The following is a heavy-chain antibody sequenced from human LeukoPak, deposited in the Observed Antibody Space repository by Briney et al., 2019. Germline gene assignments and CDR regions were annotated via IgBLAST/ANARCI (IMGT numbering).Heavy chain of an antibody. CDR3: ARDPRLWFGELLVYYHGMDV. Sequence: SETLSLTCAVSGGSISSSNWWSWVRQPPGKGLEWIGEIYHSGSTNYNPSLKSRVTISVDKSKNQFSLKLSSVTAADTAVYYCARDPRLWFGELLVYYHGMDVWGQGITVTVSS. V-gene: IGHV4-4*02. D-gene: IGHD3-10*01. J-gene: IGHJ6*02. CDR1: GGSISSSNW. CDR2: IYHSGST.